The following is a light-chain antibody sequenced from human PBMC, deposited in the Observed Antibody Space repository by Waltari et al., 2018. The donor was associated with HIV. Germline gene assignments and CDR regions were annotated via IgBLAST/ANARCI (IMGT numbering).Light chain of an antibody. J-gene: IGLJ3*02. CDR1: SSNIRPGSD. V-gene: IGLV1-40*01. CDR2: GNS. Sequence: QSALTQPPSVSGAPGQRVTIPCTGTSSNIRPGSDVHLYQQLPGTAPKLLIYGNSYRPSGVPDRFSGSKSGTSASLAITGLQAEDEADYYCQSYDSRLSGSVFGGGTKLTVL. CDR3: QSYDSRLSGSV.